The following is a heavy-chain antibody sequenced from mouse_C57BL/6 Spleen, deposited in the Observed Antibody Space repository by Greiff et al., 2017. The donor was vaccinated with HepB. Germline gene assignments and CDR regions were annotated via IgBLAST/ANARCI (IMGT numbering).Heavy chain of an antibody. CDR1: GYTFTSYW. CDR3: ARWGDRPYAMDY. V-gene: IGHV1-55*01. D-gene: IGHD3-3*01. J-gene: IGHJ4*01. Sequence: QVQLKQPGAELVKPGASVKMSCKASGYTFTSYWITWVKQRPGQGLEWIGDIYPGSGSTNYNEKFKSKATLTVDTSSSTAYMQLSSLTSEDSAVYYCARWGDRPYAMDYWGQGTSVTVSS. CDR2: IYPGSGST.